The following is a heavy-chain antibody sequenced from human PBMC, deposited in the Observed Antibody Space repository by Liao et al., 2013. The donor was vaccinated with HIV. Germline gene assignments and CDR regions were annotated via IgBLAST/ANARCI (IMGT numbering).Heavy chain of an antibody. CDR3: ARGHVSSWPPSRWFDP. Sequence: QVQLQESGPGLVKPSETLSLTCIVDGGPFTGYHWSWVRQAPGKGLEWIGEIDHSGTTKYTPSLKSRVSISGYTANKQFSLRLTSVTAADTAIYYCARGHVSSWPPSRWFDPWGREPWSSSPQ. J-gene: IGHJ5*02. CDR2: IDHSGTT. V-gene: IGHV4-34*01. D-gene: IGHD6-13*01. CDR1: GGPFTGYH.